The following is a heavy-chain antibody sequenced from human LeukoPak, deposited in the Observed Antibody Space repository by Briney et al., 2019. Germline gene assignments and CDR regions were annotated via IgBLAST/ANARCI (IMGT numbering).Heavy chain of an antibody. V-gene: IGHV4-59*01. CDR1: GGSISSYY. D-gene: IGHD6-13*01. CDR2: IYYSGST. Sequence: PSETLSLTCTVSGGSISSYYWSWIRQPPGKGLEWIGYIYYSGSTNYNPSLKSRVTISVDTSKNQFSLKLSSVTAADTAVYYCARDSGSSWSFDYWGQGTLVTVSS. J-gene: IGHJ4*02. CDR3: ARDSGSSWSFDY.